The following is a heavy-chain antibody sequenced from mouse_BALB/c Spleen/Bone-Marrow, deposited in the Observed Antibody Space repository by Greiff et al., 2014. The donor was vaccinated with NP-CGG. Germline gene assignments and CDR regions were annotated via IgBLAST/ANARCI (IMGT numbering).Heavy chain of an antibody. V-gene: IGHV5-9-1*01. CDR3: ATGDYGAWFAC. J-gene: IGHJ3*01. CDR2: ISSGGYYS. Sequence: DVMLVESGGDLVKPGGSLKLSCAASGFTFSNYDMSWGRQTPEKRLEWVATISSGGYYSYYPDSVKGRFTISRDNAKNTLYLQMSSLRSEDTAMYYCATGDYGAWFACWGQGTLVTVSA. D-gene: IGHD2-4*01. CDR1: GFTFSNYD.